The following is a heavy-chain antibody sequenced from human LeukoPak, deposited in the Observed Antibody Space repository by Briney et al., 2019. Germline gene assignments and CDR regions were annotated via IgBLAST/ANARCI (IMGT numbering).Heavy chain of an antibody. Sequence: SETLSLTCAVYGGSFSGYYWSWIRQPPGKGLEWIGEINHSGSTNYNPSLKSRVTISVDTSKNQFSLKLSSVTAADTAVYYCARGRWYSGMDYWGQGILVTVSS. V-gene: IGHV4-34*01. J-gene: IGHJ4*02. CDR3: ARGRWYSGMDY. CDR1: GGSFSGYY. CDR2: INHSGST. D-gene: IGHD1-26*01.